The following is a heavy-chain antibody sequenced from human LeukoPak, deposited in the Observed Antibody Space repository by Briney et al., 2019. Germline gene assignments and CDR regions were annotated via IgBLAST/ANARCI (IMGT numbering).Heavy chain of an antibody. CDR2: INPNSGGT. Sequence: ASVKVSCKASGYTFTGYYMHWVRQAPGQGLEWMGWINPNSGGTNYAQKFQGRVTMTRATSISTAYMELSRLRSDDTAVYYCARQSYYDFWSGHKYFDYWGQGTLVTVSS. CDR3: ARQSYYDFWSGHKYFDY. J-gene: IGHJ4*02. D-gene: IGHD3-3*01. V-gene: IGHV1-2*02. CDR1: GYTFTGYY.